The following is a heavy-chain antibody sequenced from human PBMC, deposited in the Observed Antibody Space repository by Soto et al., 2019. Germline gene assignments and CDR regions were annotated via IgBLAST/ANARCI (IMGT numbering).Heavy chain of an antibody. CDR2: IYHSGST. J-gene: IGHJ5*02. V-gene: IGHV4-30-2*01. D-gene: IGHD3-10*01. Sequence: QLQLQESGSGLVKPSQTLSLTCAVSGDSITSGGYSWSWIRQAPGKGLEWIGYIYHSGSTYYNPSRRSRVTFSVDRSKNQFSLRLRSVTAADTAVYYCALWTYNYFDPWGQGTLVTVSS. CDR1: GDSITSGGYS. CDR3: ALWTYNYFDP.